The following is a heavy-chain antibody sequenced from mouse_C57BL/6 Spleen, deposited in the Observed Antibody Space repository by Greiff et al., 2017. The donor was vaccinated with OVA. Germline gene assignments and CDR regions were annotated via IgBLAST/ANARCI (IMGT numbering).Heavy chain of an antibody. Sequence: EVMLVESGEGLVKPGGSLKLSCAASGFTFSSYAMSWVRQTPEKRLEWVAYISSGGDYIYYVDTVKGRFTISRDNARNTLYLQMSSLKSEDTAMYYCTGSNYEAWFAYWGQGTLVTVSA. D-gene: IGHD2-5*01. V-gene: IGHV5-9-1*02. J-gene: IGHJ3*01. CDR3: TGSNYEAWFAY. CDR1: GFTFSSYA. CDR2: ISSGGDYI.